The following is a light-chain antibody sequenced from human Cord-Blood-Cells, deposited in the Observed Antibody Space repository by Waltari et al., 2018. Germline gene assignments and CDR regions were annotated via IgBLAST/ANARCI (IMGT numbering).Light chain of an antibody. J-gene: IGKJ1*01. CDR2: KAS. CDR3: QQYNSYTWT. V-gene: IGKV1-5*03. CDR1: QRISSW. Sequence: DIQMTQSPSTLSASVGDRVTITCRASQRISSWLAWYQQKPGTAPKLLIYKASRLGSGVPSRFSGSGSETEFTLTISSLQPDDFATYYCQQYNSYTWTFGQGTKVEIK.